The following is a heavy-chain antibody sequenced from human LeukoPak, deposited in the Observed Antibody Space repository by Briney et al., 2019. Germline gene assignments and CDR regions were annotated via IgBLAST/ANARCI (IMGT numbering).Heavy chain of an antibody. Sequence: GGSLRLSCAASGFTFDDHGMNWVRQAPGKGLEWVSGINWNGGSTFYAGSVKGRFTISRDNAKNALYLQMNSLTAEDTALYHCARDRSYGSFDFWGQGTLVTVSS. J-gene: IGHJ4*02. CDR3: ARDRSYGSFDF. D-gene: IGHD5-18*01. V-gene: IGHV3-20*01. CDR1: GFTFDDHG. CDR2: INWNGGST.